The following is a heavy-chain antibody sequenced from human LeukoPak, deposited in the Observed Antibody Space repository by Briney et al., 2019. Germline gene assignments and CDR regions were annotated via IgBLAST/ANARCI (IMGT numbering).Heavy chain of an antibody. CDR2: IYYSGST. Sequence: SETLSLTCTVSGLSISSSSYYWGWIRQPPGNGLEWIVSIYYSGSTYYNPSLKSRVTISVDTSKNQFSLHLTSVTAADTAVYYCARDPAAIPADYWGQGTLVTVSS. CDR1: GLSISSSSYY. J-gene: IGHJ4*02. CDR3: ARDPAAIPADY. V-gene: IGHV4-39*07. D-gene: IGHD2-2*02.